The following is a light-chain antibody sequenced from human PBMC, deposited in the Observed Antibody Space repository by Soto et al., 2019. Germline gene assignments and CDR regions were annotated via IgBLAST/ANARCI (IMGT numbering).Light chain of an antibody. V-gene: IGKV1-13*02. J-gene: IGKJ4*01. CDR3: QQFNSYPRN. Sequence: AIQLTQSPSSLSASVGDRVTITCRASQGISSALAWYQQKPGKAPKLLIYDASSLESGVPSRVSGSGSGTDFTLTISSLQPEDFATYYCQQFNSYPRNFGGGTKVEIK. CDR1: QGISSA. CDR2: DAS.